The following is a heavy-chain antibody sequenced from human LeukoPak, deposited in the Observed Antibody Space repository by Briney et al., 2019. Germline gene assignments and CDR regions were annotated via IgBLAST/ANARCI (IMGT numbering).Heavy chain of an antibody. D-gene: IGHD2-15*01. CDR2: IYYSGST. CDR3: ARDPGRRYCSGGSCYPYGYWYFDL. CDR1: GGSISSGGYY. J-gene: IGHJ2*01. V-gene: IGHV4-31*03. Sequence: SETLSLTCTVSGGSISSGGYYWSWIRQHPGKGLEWIGYIYYSGSTYYNPSLKSRVTISVDTSKNQFSLKLSSVTAADTAVYYCARDPGRRYCSGGSCYPYGYWYFDLWGRGTLVTVSS.